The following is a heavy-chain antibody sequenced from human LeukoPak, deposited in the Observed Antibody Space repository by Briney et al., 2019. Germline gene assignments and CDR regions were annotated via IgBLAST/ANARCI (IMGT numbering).Heavy chain of an antibody. CDR2: IDPSDSYT. Sequence: GESLKISCKGSGYSFTSYWISWVRQMPGKGLEWMGRIDPSDSYTNYSPSFQGHATISADKSISTAYLQWSSLKASDTAMYYCARQRLEELGYYYGMDVWGKGTTVTVSS. D-gene: IGHD6-25*01. CDR1: GYSFTSYW. CDR3: ARQRLEELGYYYGMDV. J-gene: IGHJ6*04. V-gene: IGHV5-10-1*01.